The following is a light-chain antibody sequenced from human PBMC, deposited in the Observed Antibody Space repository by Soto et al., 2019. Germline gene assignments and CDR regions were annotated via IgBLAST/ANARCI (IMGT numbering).Light chain of an antibody. CDR3: SSFSSSRAYV. Sequence: QSALTQPASVSWSPGQSITISYTGTSSDVVGYNYVSWYQQHSGKACNLIIHEVSNRPSGVSYRFSGSKSDYTASMPISGLQREDEVDFYCSSFSSSRAYVFGTGTKGTVL. CDR2: EVS. V-gene: IGLV2-14*01. J-gene: IGLJ1*01. CDR1: SSDVVGYNY.